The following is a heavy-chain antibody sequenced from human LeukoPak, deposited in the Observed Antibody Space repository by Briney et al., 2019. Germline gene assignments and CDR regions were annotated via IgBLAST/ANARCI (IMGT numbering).Heavy chain of an antibody. CDR1: GGSISSYY. J-gene: IGHJ3*02. V-gene: IGHV4-59*01. D-gene: IGHD3-22*01. CDR2: IYYSGST. Sequence: SEALSLTCTVSGGSISSYYWSWIRQPPGKGLEWIGYIYYSGSTNYNPSLKSRVTIPLDTSKNQFSLKLSSVTAADTAVYYCARQFVTYYYDSSGYYALAAFDIWGQGTMVTVSS. CDR3: ARQFVTYYYDSSGYYALAAFDI.